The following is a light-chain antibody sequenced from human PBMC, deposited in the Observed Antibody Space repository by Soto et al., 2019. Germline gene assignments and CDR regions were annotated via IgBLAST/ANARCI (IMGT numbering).Light chain of an antibody. Sequence: DVVMTQSPLSLPVTLGQPASISCRSSQGLVHSDGNTYLNWFQQRPGQSPRRLIDKVSNRNPGGXDXCGGSGSGTDYTLKISRVEAEDVGVYYCMQGTHWPLTFGQGTKVEIK. CDR3: MQGTHWPLT. J-gene: IGKJ1*01. V-gene: IGKV2-30*02. CDR2: KVS. CDR1: QGLVHSDGNTY.